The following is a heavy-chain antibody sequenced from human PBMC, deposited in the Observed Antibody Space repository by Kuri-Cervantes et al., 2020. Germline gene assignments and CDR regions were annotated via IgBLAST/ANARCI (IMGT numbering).Heavy chain of an antibody. V-gene: IGHV3-23*01. J-gene: IGHJ4*02. CDR1: GFTFSSYS. Sequence: GESLKISCSASGFTFSSYSMSWVRQAPGKGLEWVSTISGAAGSTKYADSVKGRFTISRDNSKNTLYLQMNSLRAEDMAVYYCAREVAAAGSDCWGQGTLVTVSS. CDR3: AREVAAAGSDC. D-gene: IGHD6-13*01. CDR2: ISGAAGST.